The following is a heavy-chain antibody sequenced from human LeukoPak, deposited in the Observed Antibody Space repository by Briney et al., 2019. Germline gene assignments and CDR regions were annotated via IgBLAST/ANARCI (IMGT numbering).Heavy chain of an antibody. V-gene: IGHV3-9*01. Sequence: TGRSLRLSCAASGFTFDDYAMHWVRQAPGKGLEWVSGISWNSGSIGYADSVKGRFTISRDNAKNSLYLQMNSLRAEDTALYYSAKGLDSDYWGQGTLVTVSS. CDR3: AKGLDSDY. J-gene: IGHJ4*02. CDR1: GFTFDDYA. CDR2: ISWNSGSI.